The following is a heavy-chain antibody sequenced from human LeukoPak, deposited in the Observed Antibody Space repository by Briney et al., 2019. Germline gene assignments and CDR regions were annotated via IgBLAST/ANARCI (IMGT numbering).Heavy chain of an antibody. CDR1: RGSISSYY. D-gene: IGHD5-18*01. V-gene: IGHV4-4*07. J-gene: IGHJ6*03. Sequence: SETLSLTCTVSRGSISSYYWSWIRQPAGKGLEWIGRIYTSGSTNYNPSLKSRVTMSVDTSKNQFSLKLSSVTAADTAVYYCARDATLGYSYGQYYYVDVWGKGTMVTVSS. CDR3: ARDATLGYSYGQYYYVDV. CDR2: IYTSGST.